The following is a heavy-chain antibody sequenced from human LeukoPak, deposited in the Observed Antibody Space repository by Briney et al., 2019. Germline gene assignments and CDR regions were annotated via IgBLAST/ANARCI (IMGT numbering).Heavy chain of an antibody. CDR3: ARGMRY. Sequence: KPSETPSLTCAVHGGSFSGYYWSWIRQPPGKGLEWIGEINHSGSTNYNPSLKSRVTISVDTSKNQFSLKLSSVTAADTAVYYCARGMRYWGQGTLVTVSS. J-gene: IGHJ4*02. CDR1: GGSFSGYY. V-gene: IGHV4-34*01. CDR2: INHSGST. D-gene: IGHD3-16*01.